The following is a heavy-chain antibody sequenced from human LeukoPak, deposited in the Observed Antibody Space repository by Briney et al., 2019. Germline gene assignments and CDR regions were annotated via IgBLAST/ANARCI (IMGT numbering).Heavy chain of an antibody. Sequence: GRSLRLSCAASGFTFSSYGMHWVRQAPGKGLEWVAVISYDGSNKYYADSVKGRFTISRDNSKNTLYLQMNSLRAEDTAVYYCAKDVASMVRGVIDYWGQGTLVTVSS. D-gene: IGHD3-10*01. V-gene: IGHV3-30*18. CDR2: ISYDGSNK. J-gene: IGHJ4*02. CDR1: GFTFSSYG. CDR3: AKDVASMVRGVIDY.